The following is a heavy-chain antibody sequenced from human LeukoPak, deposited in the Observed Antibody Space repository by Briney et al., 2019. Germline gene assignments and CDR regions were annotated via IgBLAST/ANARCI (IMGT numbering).Heavy chain of an antibody. D-gene: IGHD1-26*01. V-gene: IGHV3-7*01. J-gene: IGHJ4*02. CDR3: ARAGEIVKPTRDFDY. Sequence: PGGSLRLSCAASGFTFSHYWMDWVRQAPGKGLEWVAKIKQDGSRKDYVDSVKGRFTISRDNAKNSLYLEMNSLRVEDTGVYYCARAGEIVKPTRDFDYWGQGTLVTVSS. CDR1: GFTFSHYW. CDR2: IKQDGSRK.